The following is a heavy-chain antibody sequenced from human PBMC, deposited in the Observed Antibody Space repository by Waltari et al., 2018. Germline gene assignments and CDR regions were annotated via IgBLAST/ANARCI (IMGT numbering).Heavy chain of an antibody. CDR3: ARDLAMVRGVIPRGGMDV. CDR2: IWYDGSNK. J-gene: IGHJ6*02. Sequence: QVQLLESGGGLVQPGRSLTLSCSASVFTFTSYGMHSFRQAPVKGLEWVAVIWYDGSNKYYADSVKGRFTISRDNSKNTLYLQMNSLRAEDTAVYYCARDLAMVRGVIPRGGMDVWGQGTTVTVSS. CDR1: VFTFTSYG. V-gene: IGHV3-33*01. D-gene: IGHD3-10*01.